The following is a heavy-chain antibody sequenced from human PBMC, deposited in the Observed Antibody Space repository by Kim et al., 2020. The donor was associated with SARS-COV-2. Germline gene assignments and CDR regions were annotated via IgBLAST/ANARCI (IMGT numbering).Heavy chain of an antibody. V-gene: IGHV3-7*01. Sequence: GGSLRLSCAVSGFSSRNHWMSWVRQAPGKGLEWVAMKKRDGREEHYVDSVKGRFTMSRDNANNSLYLQMNSLRIEDTAIYYCAALDSVQVPGGIWGQGTLVTVSS. CDR3: AALDSVQVPGGI. CDR2: KKRDGREE. CDR1: GFSSRNHW. J-gene: IGHJ4*02. D-gene: IGHD3-10*01.